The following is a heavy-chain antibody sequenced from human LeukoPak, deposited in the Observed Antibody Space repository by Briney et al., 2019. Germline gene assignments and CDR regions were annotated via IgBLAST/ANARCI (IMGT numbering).Heavy chain of an antibody. CDR1: GGSISSGDYY. Sequence: PSETLSLTCIVSGGSISSGDYYWSWIRQPPGTGLEWIGYIYYSGSTYYNPSLKSRVTISVDTSKNQFSLKLSSVTAADTAVYYCARGYSSSWFPDTFDYWGQGTLVTVSS. CDR3: ARGYSSSWFPDTFDY. CDR2: IYYSGST. J-gene: IGHJ4*02. V-gene: IGHV4-30-4*01. D-gene: IGHD6-13*01.